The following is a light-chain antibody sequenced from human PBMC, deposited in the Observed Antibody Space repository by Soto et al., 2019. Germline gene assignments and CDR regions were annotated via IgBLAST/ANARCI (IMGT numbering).Light chain of an antibody. CDR3: QQYGSSPQNT. CDR2: GAS. CDR1: QSVSNNY. V-gene: IGKV3-20*01. Sequence: ESVLTQSPGTLSLSPGERATLSCRASQSVSNNYLAWYQQKPGEAPRLLIYGASNSATGIPDRFSGSGSGTDFTLTISRLEPEDFAVYYCQQYGSSPQNTFGQGTKLEIK. J-gene: IGKJ2*01.